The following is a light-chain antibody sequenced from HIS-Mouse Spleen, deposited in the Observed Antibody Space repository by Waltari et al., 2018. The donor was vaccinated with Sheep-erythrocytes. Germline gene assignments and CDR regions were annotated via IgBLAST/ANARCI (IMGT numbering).Light chain of an antibody. CDR2: DVS. Sequence: QSALTQPRSVSGSPGQSVTISCNGTSSDVGGYNYVSWYQQHPGKAPKLMIDDVSTRPSGVPDRFAGSKSGTTASLTISGLQAEDEADYYCCSYAGSYNHVFATGTKVTVL. V-gene: IGLV2-11*01. CDR3: CSYAGSYNHV. J-gene: IGLJ1*01. CDR1: SSDVGGYNY.